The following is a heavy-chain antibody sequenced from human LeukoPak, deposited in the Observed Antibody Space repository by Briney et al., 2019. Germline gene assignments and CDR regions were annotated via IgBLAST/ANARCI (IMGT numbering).Heavy chain of an antibody. D-gene: IGHD1-1*01. Sequence: ASVKVSCKASGYTFTSYSMNWVRQAPGQGLEYMGWINANTGNPTYAQGFTGRFVFSLDTSVSTAYLQISSLKAEDTAVYYCARDRGTWNDDGFDYWGQGTLVTVSS. V-gene: IGHV7-4-1*02. CDR2: INANTGNP. CDR1: GYTFTSYS. J-gene: IGHJ4*02. CDR3: ARDRGTWNDDGFDY.